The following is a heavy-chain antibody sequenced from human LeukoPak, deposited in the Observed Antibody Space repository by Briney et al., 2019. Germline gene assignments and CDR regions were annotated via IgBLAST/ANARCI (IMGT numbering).Heavy chain of an antibody. J-gene: IGHJ4*02. CDR3: VKSGADYGDYFGFFDY. V-gene: IGHV3-64D*09. CDR2: ISNNGDST. D-gene: IGHD4-17*01. Sequence: PGGSLRLSCSASASTFSSYAMHWVRQAPGKGLEFVSGISNNGDSTYYGDSVKGRFTISRDNSKNRLYLQMISLRAEDTAMYYCVKSGADYGDYFGFFDYWGQGTLVTVSS. CDR1: ASTFSSYA.